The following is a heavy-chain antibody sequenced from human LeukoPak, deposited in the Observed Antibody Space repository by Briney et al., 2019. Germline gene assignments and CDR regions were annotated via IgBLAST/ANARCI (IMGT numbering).Heavy chain of an antibody. Sequence: SETLSLTCTVSGGFISSSSYYWGWIRQPPGKGLEWIGSIYYSGSTYYNPSLKSRVTISVDTSKNQFSLKLSSVTAADTAVYYCARLYGDSDFDYWGQGTLVTVSS. J-gene: IGHJ4*02. V-gene: IGHV4-39*01. CDR1: GGFISSSSYY. D-gene: IGHD4-17*01. CDR2: IYYSGST. CDR3: ARLYGDSDFDY.